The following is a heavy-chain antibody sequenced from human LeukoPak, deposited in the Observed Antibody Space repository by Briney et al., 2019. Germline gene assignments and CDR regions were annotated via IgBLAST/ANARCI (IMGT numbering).Heavy chain of an antibody. Sequence: AGGSLRLSCAASGFTFDDYAMHWVRQAPGKGLEWVSGINWNSGSVTYADSVQGRFTISRDNAKNSLYLQMNSLRTEDTALYYCAKGRTYYFFDYWGQGTLVTVSS. CDR2: INWNSGSV. V-gene: IGHV3-9*01. CDR3: AKGRTYYFFDY. D-gene: IGHD3-10*01. CDR1: GFTFDDYA. J-gene: IGHJ4*02.